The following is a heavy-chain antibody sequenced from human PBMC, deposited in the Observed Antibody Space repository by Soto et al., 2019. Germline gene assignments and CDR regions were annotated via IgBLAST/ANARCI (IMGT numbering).Heavy chain of an antibody. Sequence: EVQVVESGGGLVQPGRSLRLSCAASGFSFDDYAMHWVRQAPGKGLEWVSGISWNSGTIGYADSVKGRFTISRDNXKNSLYLRMNSLRAEDTALYYCAKSTGGTANGMGVWGQGTTVTVSS. D-gene: IGHD2-8*02. J-gene: IGHJ6*02. CDR1: GFSFDDYA. V-gene: IGHV3-9*01. CDR2: ISWNSGTI. CDR3: AKSTGGTANGMGV.